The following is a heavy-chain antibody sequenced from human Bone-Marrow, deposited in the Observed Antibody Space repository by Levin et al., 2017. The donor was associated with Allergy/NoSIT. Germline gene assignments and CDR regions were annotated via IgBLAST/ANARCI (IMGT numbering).Heavy chain of an antibody. CDR3: AREAGAGTFKGFDY. Sequence: SETLSLTCAVSGGSTSSNNWWSWVRQPPGKGLEWIGEIYHSGVTNYNPSLVSRITMSVDNSKNQVSLRLSSVTAADTAVYYCAREAGAGTFKGFDYWGQGALVTVSS. V-gene: IGHV4-4*02. CDR2: IYHSGVT. D-gene: IGHD3-10*01. CDR1: GGSTSSNNW. J-gene: IGHJ4*02.